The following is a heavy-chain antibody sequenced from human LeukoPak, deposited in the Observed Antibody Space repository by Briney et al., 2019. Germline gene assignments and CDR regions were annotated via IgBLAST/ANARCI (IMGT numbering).Heavy chain of an antibody. V-gene: IGHV3-23*01. D-gene: IGHD2-15*01. CDR1: GFTVSSSYA. J-gene: IGHJ4*02. Sequence: GGSLRLSCAASGFTVSSSYAMSWVRQAPGKGLEWVSAISGSGGSTYYADSVKGRFTISRDNSKNTLYLQMNSLRAEDTAVYYCAKGLYIVVVVAATPPPLDYWGQGTLVTVSS. CDR3: AKGLYIVVVVAATPPPLDY. CDR2: ISGSGGST.